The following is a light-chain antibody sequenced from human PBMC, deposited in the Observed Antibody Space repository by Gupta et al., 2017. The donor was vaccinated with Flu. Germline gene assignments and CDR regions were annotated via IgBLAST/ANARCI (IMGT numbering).Light chain of an antibody. V-gene: IGLV3-21*02. J-gene: IGLJ2*01. CDR2: EDT. CDR1: NTGTKS. CDR3: QVWDGSSDQWV. Sequence: SYVLTQPPSVSVAPGQTARISCGGDNTGTKSVHWYQQRPGQAPMLVVSEDTDRPSGIPERFSGSKSGNTATLTISRVEAGDEADYYCQVWDGSSDQWVFGGGTKLTVL.